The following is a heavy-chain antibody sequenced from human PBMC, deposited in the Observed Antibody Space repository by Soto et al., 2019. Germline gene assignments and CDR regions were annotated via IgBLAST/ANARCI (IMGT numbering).Heavy chain of an antibody. J-gene: IGHJ4*02. D-gene: IGHD1-26*01. CDR1: GGSISSYY. Sequence: LSLTCTVSGGSISSYYWSWIRQPPGKGLEWIGYIYYSGSTNYNPSLKSRVTISVDTSKNQFSLKLSSVTAADTAVYYCARGGLGRPATHFDYWGQGTLVTVSS. V-gene: IGHV4-59*01. CDR3: ARGGLGRPATHFDY. CDR2: IYYSGST.